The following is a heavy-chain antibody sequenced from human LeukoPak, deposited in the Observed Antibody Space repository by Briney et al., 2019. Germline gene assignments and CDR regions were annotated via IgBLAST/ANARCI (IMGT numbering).Heavy chain of an antibody. CDR1: GYSISSGYY. V-gene: IGHV4-38-2*02. D-gene: IGHD6-13*01. CDR2: IYHSGST. Sequence: SETLSLTCTVSGYSISSGYYWGWIRQPPGKGLEWIGSIYHSGSTYYNPSLKSRVTISVDTSKNQVSLKLSSVNAADTAVYYCATKTTLFIAEYYFDYWGQGTLVTVSS. CDR3: ATKTTLFIAEYYFDY. J-gene: IGHJ4*02.